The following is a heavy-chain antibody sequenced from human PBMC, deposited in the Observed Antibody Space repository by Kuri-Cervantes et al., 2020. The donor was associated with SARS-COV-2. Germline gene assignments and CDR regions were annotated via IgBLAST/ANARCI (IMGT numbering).Heavy chain of an antibody. J-gene: IGHJ4*02. CDR3: ARQGGRAIYFDY. CDR1: GFNFRTYG. Sequence: GGSLRLSCAASGFNFRTYGLHWVRQAPGKGLEWVALISFDGSNKYYADSVKGRFTISRDNSKNTLYLQMNSLRAEDTAVYYCARQGGRAIYFDYWGQGTLVTVSS. V-gene: IGHV3-30*03. D-gene: IGHD6-25*01. CDR2: ISFDGSNK.